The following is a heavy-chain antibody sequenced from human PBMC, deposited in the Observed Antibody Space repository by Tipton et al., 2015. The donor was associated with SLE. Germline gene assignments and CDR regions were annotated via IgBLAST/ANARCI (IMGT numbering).Heavy chain of an antibody. V-gene: IGHV3-21*01. D-gene: IGHD3-9*01. Sequence: SLRLSCAASGFSFSSYSMNWVRQAPGKGLEWVSFISSSSYIYYADSVKGRFTISRDNAKNSLFLQMNSLRAEDTAVYYCAREGILTGGFDPWGQGTLVTVSS. CDR3: AREGILTGGFDP. J-gene: IGHJ5*02. CDR2: ISSSSYI. CDR1: GFSFSSYS.